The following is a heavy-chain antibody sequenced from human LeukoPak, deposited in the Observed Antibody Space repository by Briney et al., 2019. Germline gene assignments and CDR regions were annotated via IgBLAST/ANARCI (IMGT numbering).Heavy chain of an antibody. V-gene: IGHV4-30-4*08. CDR3: ARDFATVGAFDY. Sequence: SQTLSLTCTVSGGSISSGDYYWSRIRQPPGKGLEWIGYIYYSGSTYYNPSLKSRVTISVDTSKNQFSLKLSSVTAADTAVYYCARDFATVGAFDYWGQGTLVTVSS. D-gene: IGHD4-23*01. J-gene: IGHJ4*02. CDR1: GGSISSGDYY. CDR2: IYYSGST.